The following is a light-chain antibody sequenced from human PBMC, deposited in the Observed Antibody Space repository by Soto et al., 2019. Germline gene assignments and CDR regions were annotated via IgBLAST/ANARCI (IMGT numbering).Light chain of an antibody. CDR1: QGIRND. CDR3: LQDYNYPLT. Sequence: AIQMTQSPSSLSASVGDRVTITCRASQGIRNDLGWYQQKPGKAPKLLIYAASSLQSGVPSRFSGSGSGTDFTLTISSRQPGDFATYYCLQDYNYPLTFGGGTKVEIK. V-gene: IGKV1-6*01. J-gene: IGKJ4*01. CDR2: AAS.